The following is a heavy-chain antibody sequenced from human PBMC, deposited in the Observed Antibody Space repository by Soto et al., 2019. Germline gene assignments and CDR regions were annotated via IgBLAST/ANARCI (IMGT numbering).Heavy chain of an antibody. D-gene: IGHD1-26*01. CDR2: INPRSGST. V-gene: IGHV1-46*02. J-gene: IGHJ6*02. CDR3: ARDPRGTVVGYYYYAMDV. CDR1: GDTFNNHF. Sequence: QVNLVQSGAEVAKPGASVKVSCKASGDTFNNHFLHWVRLAPGQALEWMGMINPRSGSTTYSERLQDKVTITRDTSTTTVYIELSSLRSEDTATSYCARDPRGTVVGYYYYAMDVWGQGTTVTVSS.